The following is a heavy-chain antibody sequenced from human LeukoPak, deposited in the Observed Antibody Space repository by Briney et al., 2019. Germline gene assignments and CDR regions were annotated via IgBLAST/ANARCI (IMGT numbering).Heavy chain of an antibody. CDR2: ISSSSSYI. CDR1: GFTFSSYS. V-gene: IGHV3-21*01. J-gene: IGHJ4*02. D-gene: IGHD2-2*01. Sequence: PGGSLRLSCAASGFTFSSYSMNWVRQAPGKGLEWVSSISSSSSYIYYADSVKGRFTISRDNAKNSLYLQMNSLRAEDTAVYYCARDSSVVPAATDYFDYWGQGTLVTVSS. CDR3: ARDSSVVPAATDYFDY.